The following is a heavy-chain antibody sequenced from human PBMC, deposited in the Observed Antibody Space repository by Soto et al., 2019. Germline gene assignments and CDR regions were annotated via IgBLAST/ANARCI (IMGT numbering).Heavy chain of an antibody. D-gene: IGHD6-6*01. J-gene: IGHJ4*02. CDR1: GFTFSSYW. CDR3: ARSSVWSSSPYFDY. V-gene: IGHV3-74*01. Sequence: EVQLVESGGGLVQPGGSLRLSCAASGFTFSSYWMHWVRQAPGKGLVWVSRINRDGSSTSYADSVKGRLTISRDNARNTLYLQMNSLRAEDTAVYYCARSSVWSSSPYFDYWGQGTLVTVSS. CDR2: INRDGSST.